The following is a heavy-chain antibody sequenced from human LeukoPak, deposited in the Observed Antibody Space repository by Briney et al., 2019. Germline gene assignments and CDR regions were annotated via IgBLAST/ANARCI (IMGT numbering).Heavy chain of an antibody. V-gene: IGHV3-30*02. Sequence: GGSLRLSCAASGFNFGTYGMHWVRQTPGEGLGWVAFIRYDGDNKNYADSVTGRFTISRGTPKRTPSLQMDNLRPDDTAVYYCARGGGGSSWHCFFDNWGQGSLVTVSS. J-gene: IGHJ4*02. CDR3: ARGGGGSSWHCFFDN. CDR2: IRYDGDNK. D-gene: IGHD6-13*01. CDR1: GFNFGTYG.